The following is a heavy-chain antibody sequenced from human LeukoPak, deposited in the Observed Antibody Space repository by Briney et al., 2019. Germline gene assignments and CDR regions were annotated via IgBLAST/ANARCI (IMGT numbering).Heavy chain of an antibody. V-gene: IGHV3-23*01. J-gene: IGHJ6*02. CDR3: AKDAGSDIVVVPAAPRGYYGMDV. Sequence: GGSLRLSCAASGCTFSSYAMSWVRQAPGKGLEWVGAISGSGGSTYYADSVKGRFTISRDNSKNTLSLQMNSLRAEDTAVYYCAKDAGSDIVVVPAAPRGYYGMDVWGQGTTVTVSS. CDR2: ISGSGGST. D-gene: IGHD2-2*01. CDR1: GCTFSSYA.